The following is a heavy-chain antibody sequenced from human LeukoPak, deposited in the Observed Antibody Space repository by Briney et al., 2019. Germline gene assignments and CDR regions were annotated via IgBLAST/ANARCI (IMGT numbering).Heavy chain of an antibody. CDR1: GFTFSSYA. CDR3: ARRLGGANSFDY. J-gene: IGHJ4*02. V-gene: IGHV3-23*01. Sequence: GGSLRLPCAASGFTFSSYAMSWVRQAPGKGLEWVSLTSGSGGTTYYADSVKGRFTISRDNSRNTVHLQMNSLRDEDTAVYYCARRLGGANSFDYWGQGTLVTVSS. CDR2: TSGSGGTT. D-gene: IGHD1-26*01.